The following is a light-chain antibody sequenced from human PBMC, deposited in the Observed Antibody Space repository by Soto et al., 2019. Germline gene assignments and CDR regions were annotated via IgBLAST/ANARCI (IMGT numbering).Light chain of an antibody. V-gene: IGKV3-11*01. CDR3: QERTNCPQA. CDR2: DAS. Sequence: EIVLTQSPGTLSLSPGERATLSCRASQSINTYLAWYQQKPGQAPRLLIYDASNRATGIPARFSGSGSGTDFTLTSVGLGPGDVAAYDRQERTNCPQAFGRGTKGDIK. CDR1: QSINTY. J-gene: IGKJ3*01.